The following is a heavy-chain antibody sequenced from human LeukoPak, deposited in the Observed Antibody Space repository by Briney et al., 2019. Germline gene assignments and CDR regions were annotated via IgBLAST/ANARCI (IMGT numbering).Heavy chain of an antibody. V-gene: IGHV4-39*02. J-gene: IGHJ4*02. CDR3: VRVRGYWLVRGYLDY. D-gene: IGHD6-19*01. CDR1: GGSMSSSSYY. CDR2: IYYSGAN. Sequence: KPSETLSLTCTVSGGSMSSSSYYWGWIRQSPGKGLEWIGSIYYSGANHYNPSLKSRVTMSVDTSKNQFSVKLASVTATDKSVYYCVRVRGYWLVRGYLDYWGQGTQVTVSS.